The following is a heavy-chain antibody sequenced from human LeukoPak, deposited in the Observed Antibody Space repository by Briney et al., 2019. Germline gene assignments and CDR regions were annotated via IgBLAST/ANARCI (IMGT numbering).Heavy chain of an antibody. CDR2: ISYDGSNK. D-gene: IGHD3-10*01. V-gene: IGHV3-30*19. Sequence: GRSLRLSCAASGFTFSDFGMHWVRQAPGKGLEWVAVISYDGSNKYYADSVKGRFTISRDNSKNTLYLQMNSLRAEDTAVYYCARDAGSGDLDYWGQGTLVTVSS. J-gene: IGHJ4*02. CDR1: GFTFSDFG. CDR3: ARDAGSGDLDY.